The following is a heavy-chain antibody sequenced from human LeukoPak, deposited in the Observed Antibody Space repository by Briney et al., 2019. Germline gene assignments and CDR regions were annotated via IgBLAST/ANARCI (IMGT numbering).Heavy chain of an antibody. CDR3: ARGHYDSSGYYYLLDY. CDR2: ISPSGAST. V-gene: IGHV1-46*01. D-gene: IGHD3-22*01. CDR1: GYTFTNYY. Sequence: ASVKVSCKASGYTFTNYYMHWVRQAPGQGLEWMGMISPSGASTSYAQKFQGRVTMTRDVSTSTVYMELSSLRSEDTAVYYCARGHYDSSGYYYLLDYWGQGTLVTVSS. J-gene: IGHJ4*02.